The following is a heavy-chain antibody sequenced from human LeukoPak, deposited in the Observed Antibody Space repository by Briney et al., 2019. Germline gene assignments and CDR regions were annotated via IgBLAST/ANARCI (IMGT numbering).Heavy chain of an antibody. Sequence: SETLSLTCTVSGGSIGSYYWSWIRQPPGKGLEWIGFIYVSGSTNYNPSLKSRVTISVDTSKNQFSLKLSTVTAADTAVYYCARVVYSRSNGMDVWGQGTTVTVSS. D-gene: IGHD1-26*01. CDR2: IYVSGST. CDR3: ARVVYSRSNGMDV. V-gene: IGHV4-59*01. CDR1: GGSIGSYY. J-gene: IGHJ6*02.